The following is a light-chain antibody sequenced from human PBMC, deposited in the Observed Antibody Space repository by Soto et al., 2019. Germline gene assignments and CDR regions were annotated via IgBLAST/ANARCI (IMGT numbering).Light chain of an antibody. CDR2: DAS. V-gene: IGKV3-11*01. CDR1: QSVSVY. J-gene: IGKJ4*01. Sequence: EIVLTQSPATLSLSPGETATLSCRASQSVSVYLAWYQQKPGQAPRLLIYDASTRATGTPARFSGSGSGTDFTLTISSLEPEDFAVYYCQQRRNGLTFVGGTTVE. CDR3: QQRRNGLT.